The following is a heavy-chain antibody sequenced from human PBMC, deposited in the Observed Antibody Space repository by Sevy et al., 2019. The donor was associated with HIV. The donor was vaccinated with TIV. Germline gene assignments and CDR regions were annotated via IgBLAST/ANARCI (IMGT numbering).Heavy chain of an antibody. J-gene: IGHJ4*02. CDR1: GFIFSDYG. D-gene: IGHD5-12*01. CDR2: TPFDGSNE. V-gene: IGHV3-30*02. Sequence: GGSLRLSCAASGFIFSDYGMHWVRQAPGKGLEWVAFTPFDGSNEYYAESVKGRFTISRDNSRNTVSLQMNSLRPEDTAVYHCAKALNIVATILYWGQGTLVTVSS. CDR3: AKALNIVATILY.